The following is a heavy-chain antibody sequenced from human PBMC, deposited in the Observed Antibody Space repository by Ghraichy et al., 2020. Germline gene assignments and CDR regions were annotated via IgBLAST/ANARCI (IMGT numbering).Heavy chain of an antibody. CDR2: IGGSGSPS. J-gene: IGHJ3*01. CDR3: AKQKGRGPAFDV. CDR1: GFTFTLFS. D-gene: IGHD3/OR15-3a*01. V-gene: IGHV3-23*01. Sequence: GSLRLSCAASGFTFTLFSMSWVRQSPGKGLEWVSSIGGSGSPSFHADSVNGRLTISRDNSNNTLYLQMNSLRFDDTAIYYCAKQKGRGPAFDVWGPGTMVTVSS.